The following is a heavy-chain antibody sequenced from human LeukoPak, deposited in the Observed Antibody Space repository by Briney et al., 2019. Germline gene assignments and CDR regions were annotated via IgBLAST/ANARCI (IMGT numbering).Heavy chain of an antibody. CDR3: APPVGSGAYFDY. CDR1: GFTFSSYA. Sequence: PGGSLRLSCAASGFTFSSYAMSWVRQAPGKRLEWLSAISGSGVSTYYADSVKGRFTISRDNSRNTLYLQMNSLRADDTAVYYCAPPVGSGAYFDYWGQGTLVTVSS. J-gene: IGHJ4*02. D-gene: IGHD3-10*01. V-gene: IGHV3-23*01. CDR2: ISGSGVST.